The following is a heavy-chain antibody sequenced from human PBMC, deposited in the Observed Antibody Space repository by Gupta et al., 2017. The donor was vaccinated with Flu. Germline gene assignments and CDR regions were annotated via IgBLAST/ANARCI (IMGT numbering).Heavy chain of an antibody. D-gene: IGHD3-10*01. V-gene: IGHV3-48*03. CDR3: ARGRYLGPFDL. Sequence: FTVSSFEMSWVRQSPGKGLEWLSYIIYSGTTTEDADSVKGRFTISRDNAKNSLYLQMNSLRVDDTALYYCARGRYLGPFDLWCLGTMVTVSS. CDR2: IIYSGTTT. J-gene: IGHJ3*01. CDR1: FTVSSFE.